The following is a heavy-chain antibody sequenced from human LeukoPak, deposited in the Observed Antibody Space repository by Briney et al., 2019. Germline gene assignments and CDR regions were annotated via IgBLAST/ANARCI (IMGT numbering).Heavy chain of an antibody. CDR2: INTDGSGR. CDR3: ARRGEDGFGYRY. V-gene: IGHV3-74*01. D-gene: IGHD5-12*01. CDR1: GCTFSNYW. Sequence: GGSLRLSCVVSGCTFSNYWMHWVRQAPGKGPVWVSRINTDGSGRTYVDSVTGRFTVSRDNAKNTLYLQMNSLRSEDTAVYYCARRGEDGFGYRYWGQGTLVTVSS. J-gene: IGHJ4*02.